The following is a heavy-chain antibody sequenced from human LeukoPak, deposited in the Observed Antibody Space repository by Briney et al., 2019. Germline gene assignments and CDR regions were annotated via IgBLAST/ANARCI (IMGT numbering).Heavy chain of an antibody. J-gene: IGHJ4*02. CDR2: ISSSGNSI. CDR1: GFTFSNYW. Sequence: GGSLKLSCAASGFTFSNYWMTWVRQAPGKGLEWVSYISSSGNSISYADSVKGRFTISRDNAKNSLYLQMNSLRAEDTAVYYCTRDQVSVAGTGIDYWGQGTLVTVSS. V-gene: IGHV3-48*04. CDR3: TRDQVSVAGTGIDY. D-gene: IGHD6-19*01.